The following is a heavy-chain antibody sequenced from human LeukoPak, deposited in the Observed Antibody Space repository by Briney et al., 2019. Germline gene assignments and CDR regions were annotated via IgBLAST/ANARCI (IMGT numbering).Heavy chain of an antibody. V-gene: IGHV1-69*05. J-gene: IGHJ4*02. D-gene: IGHD3-10*01. CDR1: GGTFSSYA. CDR2: IIPIFGTA. Sequence: ASVKVSCKASGGTFSSYAISWVRQAPGQGLEWMGGIIPIFGTANYAQKFQGRVTITTDESTSTAYMELSSLRSEDTAVYYCASDGYYGSGSLDYWGQGTLVTVSS. CDR3: ASDGYYGSGSLDY.